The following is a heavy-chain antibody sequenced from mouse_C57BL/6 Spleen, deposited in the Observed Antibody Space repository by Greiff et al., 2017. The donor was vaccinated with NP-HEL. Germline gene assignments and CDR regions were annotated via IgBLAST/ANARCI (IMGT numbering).Heavy chain of an antibody. Sequence: EVKLVESGGGLVKPGGSLKLSCAASGFTFSSYAMSWVRQTPEKRLEWVATISDGGSYTYYPDNVKGRFTISRDNAKNNLYLQMSNLKSEDTAMYYCARDSLYDYGAGFACWGQGTLVTVSA. CDR1: GFTFSSYA. D-gene: IGHD2-4*01. CDR2: ISDGGSYT. J-gene: IGHJ3*01. CDR3: ARDSLYDYGAGFAC. V-gene: IGHV5-4*01.